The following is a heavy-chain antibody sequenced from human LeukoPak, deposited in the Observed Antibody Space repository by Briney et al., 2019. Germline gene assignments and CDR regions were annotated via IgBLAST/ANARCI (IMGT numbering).Heavy chain of an antibody. V-gene: IGHV1-69*06. Sequence: GASVKVSCKASGGTFISYAISWVRQAPGQGLEWMGGIIPIFGTANYAQKFQGRVTITADKSTSTAYMELSSLRSEDAAVYYCARNGDYGGYYYYMDVWGKGTTVTISS. CDR3: ARNGDYGGYYYYMDV. J-gene: IGHJ6*03. CDR2: IIPIFGTA. CDR1: GGTFISYA. D-gene: IGHD4-17*01.